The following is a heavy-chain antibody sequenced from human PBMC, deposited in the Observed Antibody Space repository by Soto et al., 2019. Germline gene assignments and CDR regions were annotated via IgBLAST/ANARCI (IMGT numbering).Heavy chain of an antibody. Sequence: EVQLVESGGRLVQPGRSLRLSCVGTGLNFDDFAMHWVRQAPGKGLEWVSGITWNSRVLAYADSVKGRFTISRDNARNSLYLQMDSLRDEDTGLYYCAKGRYDFWSPYYFDSWGQGTLVTVSS. V-gene: IGHV3-9*01. CDR3: AKGRYDFWSPYYFDS. CDR1: GLNFDDFA. CDR2: ITWNSRVL. D-gene: IGHD3-3*01. J-gene: IGHJ4*02.